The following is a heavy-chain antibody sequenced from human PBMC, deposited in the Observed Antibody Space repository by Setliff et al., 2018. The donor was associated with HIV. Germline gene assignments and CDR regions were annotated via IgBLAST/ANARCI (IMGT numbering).Heavy chain of an antibody. V-gene: IGHV4-59*06. Sequence: PSETLSLTCTVSGGSISRYYWSWIRQQPGKGLEWIGYIYYSGSTYYNPSLKSRVTISVDTSKNQFSLKLSSVTAADTAVYYCARGYPVSYYYYMDVWGKGTTVTVSS. CDR3: ARGYPVSYYYYMDV. D-gene: IGHD3-16*02. CDR1: GGSISRYY. CDR2: IYYSGST. J-gene: IGHJ6*03.